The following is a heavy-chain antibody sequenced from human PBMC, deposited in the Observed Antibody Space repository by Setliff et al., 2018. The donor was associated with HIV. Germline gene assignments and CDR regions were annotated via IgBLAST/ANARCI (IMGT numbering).Heavy chain of an antibody. CDR1: GGTFSGYA. CDR3: ARDSHCSGPSCYSGGQFFDY. D-gene: IGHD2-15*01. J-gene: IGHJ4*02. Sequence: AASVKVSCKAPGGTFSGYAFSWVRQAPGQGFEWMGWSIPVFGTVNYAQKFLGRATITADESTNTSYMELTSLRSEDTAVYFCARDSHCSGPSCYSGGQFFDYWGQGTLVTVSS. V-gene: IGHV1-69*13. CDR2: SIPVFGTV.